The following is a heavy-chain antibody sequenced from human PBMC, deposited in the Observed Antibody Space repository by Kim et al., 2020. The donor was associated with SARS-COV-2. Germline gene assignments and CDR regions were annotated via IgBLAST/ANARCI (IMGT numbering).Heavy chain of an antibody. J-gene: IGHJ1*01. CDR2: IKEDGSYR. Sequence: GGSLRLSCVGAGFTGTNYWMAWDRQAPGEGLAWEANIKEDGSYRIYVDSVKGRFTISRDNGENSRYLQMNSPIADDTAMYFCTRAGDACAEGPHRSQGT. V-gene: IGHV3-7*03. D-gene: IGHD3-16*01. CDR1: GFTGTNYW. CDR3: TRAGDACAEGPH.